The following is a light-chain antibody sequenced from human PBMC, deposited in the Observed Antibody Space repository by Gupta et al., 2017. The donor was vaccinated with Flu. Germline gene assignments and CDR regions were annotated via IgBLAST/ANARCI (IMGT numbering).Light chain of an antibody. V-gene: IGKV3-20*01. CDR1: QTVTNVY. Sequence: EIVLPQSPGTVSLSPGDSATLSCRASQTVTNVYLAWYQQKPGQAPRLLIYDASRRATGVPDRFSGSGSGTDFTLTIGRLEPEDFAVYYCQQYGTTPLTFGGGTKVEI. J-gene: IGKJ4*01. CDR2: DAS. CDR3: QQYGTTPLT.